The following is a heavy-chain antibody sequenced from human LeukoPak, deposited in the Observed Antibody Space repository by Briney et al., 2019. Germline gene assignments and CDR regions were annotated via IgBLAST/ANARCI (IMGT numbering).Heavy chain of an antibody. CDR1: GYSISNGYY. J-gene: IGHJ3*02. V-gene: IGHV4-38-2*02. CDR3: ARAHRSSGWYGDAFDI. Sequence: PSETLSLTCTVSGYSISNGYYWGWIRQPPGKGLEWIGSIYYSGSTYYNPSLKSRVTISVDTSKNQFSLKLSSVTAADTAVYYCARAHRSSGWYGDAFDIWGQGTMVTVSS. D-gene: IGHD6-19*01. CDR2: IYYSGST.